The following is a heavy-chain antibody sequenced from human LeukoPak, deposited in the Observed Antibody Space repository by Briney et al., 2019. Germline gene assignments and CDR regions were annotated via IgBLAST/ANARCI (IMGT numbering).Heavy chain of an antibody. CDR2: INHSGST. Sequence: SETLSLTCAVYGGSFSGYYWSWIRRPPGKGLEWIGEINHSGSTNYNPSLKSRVTISVDTSKNQFSLKLSSVTAADTAVYYCARAPVLRYFDWLRLNWFDPWGQGTLVTVSS. D-gene: IGHD3-9*01. J-gene: IGHJ5*02. CDR3: ARAPVLRYFDWLRLNWFDP. V-gene: IGHV4-34*01. CDR1: GGSFSGYY.